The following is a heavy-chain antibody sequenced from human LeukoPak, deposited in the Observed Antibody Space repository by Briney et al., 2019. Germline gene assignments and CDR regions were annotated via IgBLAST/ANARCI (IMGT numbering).Heavy chain of an antibody. CDR3: ARPDTIGYPPLRF. D-gene: IGHD3-22*01. CDR1: GYTFTNYD. Sequence: GASVKVSCKTSGYTFTNYDINWVRQATGQGLEWMGWMVPKNGDTGFEQKFQGRLTMTRDTSIGTAYMELSSLRSDDTAVYYCARPDTIGYPPLRFWGQGTLVTVSS. J-gene: IGHJ4*02. CDR2: MVPKNGDT. V-gene: IGHV1-8*01.